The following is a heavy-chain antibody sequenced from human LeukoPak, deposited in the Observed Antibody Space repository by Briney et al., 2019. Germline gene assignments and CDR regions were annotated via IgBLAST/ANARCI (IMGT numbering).Heavy chain of an antibody. CDR3: AKASPGVGGSGWRQTIDY. J-gene: IGHJ4*02. D-gene: IGHD6-19*01. V-gene: IGHV3-33*06. CDR1: GFTFSSYG. CDR2: IRYDGSNK. Sequence: GRSLRLSCAAAGFTFSSYGMHWGRQAPGKGLYWVAVIRYDGSNKYYADSMKVRSTISRDNSKNTLYLQMNSLRAEDTAAYYCAKASPGVGGSGWRQTIDYWGQGTLVTVSS.